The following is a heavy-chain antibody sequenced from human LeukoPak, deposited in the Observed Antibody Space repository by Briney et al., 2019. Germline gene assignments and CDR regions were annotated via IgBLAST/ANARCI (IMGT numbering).Heavy chain of an antibody. Sequence: PSETLSLTCAVYGGSFSGYYWSWIRQPPGKGLEWIGSIYYSGNTDYNPSLKSRVTISVETSKNQFSLKLSSVTAADTAVYYCARDYDILTGYYSGFDYWGQGTLVTVSS. D-gene: IGHD3-9*01. CDR3: ARDYDILTGYYSGFDY. CDR2: IYYSGNT. J-gene: IGHJ4*02. CDR1: GGSFSGYY. V-gene: IGHV4-34*01.